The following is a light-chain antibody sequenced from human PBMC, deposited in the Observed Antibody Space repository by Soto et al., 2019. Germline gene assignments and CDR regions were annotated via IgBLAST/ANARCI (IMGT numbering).Light chain of an antibody. V-gene: IGKV1-5*03. Sequence: DIQMTQSPSTLSGSVGDRVTITCRASQTISSWFAWYQQKPGKAPKLLIYKASTLKSGVPSRFSGSGSGTEFTLTISSLQPDDFATYYCQQYSTYATFGQGTKVDI. CDR3: QQYSTYAT. CDR2: KAS. CDR1: QTISSW. J-gene: IGKJ1*01.